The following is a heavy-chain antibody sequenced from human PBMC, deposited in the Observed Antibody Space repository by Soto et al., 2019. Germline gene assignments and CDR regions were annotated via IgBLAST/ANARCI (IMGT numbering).Heavy chain of an antibody. CDR2: IIPIIGII. CDR1: GGTFSTYT. D-gene: IGHD4-4*01. V-gene: IGHV1-69*08. J-gene: IGHJ5*02. Sequence: QVQLVQSGAEVKKPGSSVKVSCKASGGTFSTYTITWVRQAPGQGLEWMGRIIPIIGIINYAQKFQGRVTISAEXXXGXXYMGLTGLRSVETAVYYCAGDPDSHYHDSLVSSYPRGQGTLVTVSS. CDR3: AGDPDSHYHDSLVSSYP.